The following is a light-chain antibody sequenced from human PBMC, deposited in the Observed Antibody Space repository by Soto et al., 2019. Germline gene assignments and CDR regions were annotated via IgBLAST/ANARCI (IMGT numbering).Light chain of an antibody. CDR3: QQYGISPSYT. J-gene: IGKJ2*01. Sequence: EIVLTQSPGALSLSPGEGATLSCTARQSLSSSYVAWYQQKVGQPPRLLIYGASNRATGIPDRFSGSWSGTEFTLTISRLEPEDFAVYYCQQYGISPSYTFAQGTKVDIK. V-gene: IGKV3-20*01. CDR1: QSLSSSY. CDR2: GAS.